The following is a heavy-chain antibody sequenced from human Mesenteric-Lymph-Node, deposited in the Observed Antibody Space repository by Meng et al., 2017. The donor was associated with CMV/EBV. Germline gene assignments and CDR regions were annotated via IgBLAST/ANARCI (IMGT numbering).Heavy chain of an antibody. V-gene: IGHV3-30-3*01. D-gene: IGHD2-2*02. Sequence: LSLTCAASGFTFSSYAMHWVRQAPGKGLEWVAVISYDGSNKYYADSVKGRFTISRDNSKNTLYLQMNSLRAEDTAVYYCARDKGYCSSTSCYIYYGMDVWGQGTTVTVSS. CDR2: ISYDGSNK. CDR3: ARDKGYCSSTSCYIYYGMDV. J-gene: IGHJ6*02. CDR1: GFTFSSYA.